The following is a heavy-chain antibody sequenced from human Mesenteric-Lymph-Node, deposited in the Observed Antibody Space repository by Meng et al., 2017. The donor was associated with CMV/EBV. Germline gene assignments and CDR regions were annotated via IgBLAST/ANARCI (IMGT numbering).Heavy chain of an antibody. D-gene: IGHD3/OR15-3a*01. Sequence: GESLKISCTASGFTFNDYAMNWVRQTPGKGLEWVSGVSGSGFSPYYADSVRGRFIISRDNSKNTLYLQMDSLRAGDTAVYYCAKGTSYDFWGGHNWFDPWGQGTLVTVSS. CDR1: GFTFNDYA. V-gene: IGHV3-23*01. CDR3: AKGTSYDFWGGHNWFDP. CDR2: VSGSGFSP. J-gene: IGHJ5*02.